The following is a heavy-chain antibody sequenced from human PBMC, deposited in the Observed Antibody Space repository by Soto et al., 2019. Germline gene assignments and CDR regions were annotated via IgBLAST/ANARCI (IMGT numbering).Heavy chain of an antibody. CDR3: VKGNQLLRYYFEY. CDR2: ITSDGDNI. D-gene: IGHD3-10*02. CDR1: GFIFSSCA. Sequence: VSLRLSCSASGFIFSSCAMHWVRQAPGKGLEYVSGITSDGDNIYHADSVKGRFTISRDNSKNTLYLQMSSLRVEDTAVYYCVKGNQLLRYYFEYWGQGTLVTVSS. V-gene: IGHV3-64D*06. J-gene: IGHJ4*02.